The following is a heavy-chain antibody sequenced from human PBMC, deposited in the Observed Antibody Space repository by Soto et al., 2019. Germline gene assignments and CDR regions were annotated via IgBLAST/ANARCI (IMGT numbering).Heavy chain of an antibody. CDR3: ARHLGIAVATDV. V-gene: IGHV4-59*08. D-gene: IGHD6-19*01. J-gene: IGHJ6*02. CDR1: GGSISSYY. CDR2: IYYSGST. Sequence: SETLSLTCTVSGGSISSYYWSWIRQPPGKGLEWIGYIYYSGSTNYNPSLKSRVTISVDTSKNQFSLKLSSVTAADTAVYYCARHLGIAVATDVWGQGTTVTVSS.